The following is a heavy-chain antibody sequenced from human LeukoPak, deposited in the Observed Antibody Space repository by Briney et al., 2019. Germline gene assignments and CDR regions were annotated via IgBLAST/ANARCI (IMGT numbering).Heavy chain of an antibody. Sequence: PGGSLRLSCAASGFTFSGSAMHWVRQASGKGLEWVGRIRSKANSYATAYAASVKGRFTISRDDSKSTAYLQMNSLKTEDTAVYYCTRSIVGANTFDYWGQGTLVTVSS. J-gene: IGHJ4*02. CDR1: GFTFSGSA. V-gene: IGHV3-73*01. CDR2: IRSKANSYAT. D-gene: IGHD1-26*01. CDR3: TRSIVGANTFDY.